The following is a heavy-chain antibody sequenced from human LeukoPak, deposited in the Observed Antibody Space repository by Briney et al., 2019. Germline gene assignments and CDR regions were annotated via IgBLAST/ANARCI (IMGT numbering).Heavy chain of an antibody. J-gene: IGHJ4*02. CDR3: ASGLRYFDLYY. D-gene: IGHD3-9*01. V-gene: IGHV4-61*02. CDR1: GGLISSGSYY. Sequence: SQTLSLTCIVSGGLISSGSYYWSWIRQPAGKGLEWIGRIYTSGSANYNPSLKSRVTISVDTSKNQFSLKPSSVTAADTAVYYCASGLRYFDLYYWGEGTLVTVSS. CDR2: IYTSGSA.